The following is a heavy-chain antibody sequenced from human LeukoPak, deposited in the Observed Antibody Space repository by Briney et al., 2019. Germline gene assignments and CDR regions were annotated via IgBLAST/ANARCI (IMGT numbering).Heavy chain of an antibody. Sequence: TGGSLRLSCAASGLTFTRDWMGWVRQAPGKGLEWVANIRQDGGETYYVDSVKGRFTISRDNAKNSLYLQMNSLRDEDTAMYYCARSGPREPGDAFDIWGQGTMVTVSS. D-gene: IGHD6-25*01. CDR1: GLTFTRDW. CDR2: IRQDGGET. CDR3: ARSGPREPGDAFDI. V-gene: IGHV3-7*01. J-gene: IGHJ3*02.